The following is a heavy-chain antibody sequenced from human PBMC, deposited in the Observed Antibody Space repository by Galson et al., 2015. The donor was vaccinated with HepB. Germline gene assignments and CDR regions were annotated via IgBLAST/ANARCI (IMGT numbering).Heavy chain of an antibody. D-gene: IGHD6-19*01. CDR2: INQGGGAN. CDR3: TRLQSYAFDL. Sequence: SLRLSCAASGSRFDSRFMAWVRQTPVKGLEWVADINQGGGANFYLDSVKGRFTISRDNAKNSVYLQMSSLTAEDTAVYYCTRLQSYAFDLWGQGTMVTVSS. V-gene: IGHV3-7*03. CDR1: GSRFDSRF. J-gene: IGHJ3*01.